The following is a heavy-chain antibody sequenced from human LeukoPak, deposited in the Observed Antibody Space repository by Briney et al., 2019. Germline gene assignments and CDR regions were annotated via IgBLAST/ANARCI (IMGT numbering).Heavy chain of an antibody. Sequence: SVKVSCKASGGTFSSYAISWVRQAPGQGLEWMGGIIPIFGTANYTQKFQGRVTITTDESTSTAYMELSSLRSEDTAVYYCARDRGCSGGSCYSPNWFDPWGQGTLVTISS. J-gene: IGHJ5*02. CDR2: IIPIFGTA. CDR3: ARDRGCSGGSCYSPNWFDP. CDR1: GGTFSSYA. V-gene: IGHV1-69*05. D-gene: IGHD2-15*01.